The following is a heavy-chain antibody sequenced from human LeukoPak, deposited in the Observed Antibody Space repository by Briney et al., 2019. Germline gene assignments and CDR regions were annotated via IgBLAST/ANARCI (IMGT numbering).Heavy chain of an antibody. J-gene: IGHJ4*02. CDR3: AEAGSGNKFDF. CDR1: GFPFSTYV. D-gene: IGHD5-12*01. CDR2: IDSSGIT. Sequence: PGGSLRLSCAASGFPFSTYVMSWVRQAPERGPEWVSTIDSSGITYYADSVKGRFTISRDNSKNTMYLEMNSLRAEDTAMYYCAEAGSGNKFDFWGRGTRVTVSS. V-gene: IGHV3-23*01.